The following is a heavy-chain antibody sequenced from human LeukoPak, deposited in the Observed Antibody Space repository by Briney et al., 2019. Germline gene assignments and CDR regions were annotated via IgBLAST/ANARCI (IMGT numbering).Heavy chain of an antibody. J-gene: IGHJ4*02. Sequence: PGGSETLPCTDSGFTLSSYGMHWVRRARGKGLEWVAVIWYDGSNKYYADSVKGRFTISRDNSKNTLYLQMNSLRAEDTAVYYCARDLSTQFYFDYGGQGTLVSASS. CDR1: GFTLSSYG. V-gene: IGHV3-33*08. CDR2: IWYDGSNK. D-gene: IGHD5-24*01. CDR3: ARDLSTQFYFDY.